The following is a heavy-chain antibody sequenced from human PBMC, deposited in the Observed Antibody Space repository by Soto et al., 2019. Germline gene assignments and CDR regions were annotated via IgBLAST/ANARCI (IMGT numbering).Heavy chain of an antibody. J-gene: IGHJ3*02. D-gene: IGHD5-18*01. V-gene: IGHV3-53*01. CDR1: GFTVSSYD. CDR3: ARTRPTAREDTPVFDI. CDR2: IDTAGDT. Sequence: PGCSLRLSCAASGFTVSSYDMHWVRQATGKGLEWVSAIDTAGDTYYADSVKGRFTISRDNSKNTLYLQMNSLRAEDTAVYYCARTRPTAREDTPVFDIWGQGTMVPVSS.